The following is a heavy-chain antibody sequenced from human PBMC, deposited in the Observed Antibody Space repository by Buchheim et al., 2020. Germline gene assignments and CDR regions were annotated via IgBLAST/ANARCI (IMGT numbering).Heavy chain of an antibody. CDR1: GGTFSSYA. Sequence: QVQLVQSGAEVKKPGSSVKVSCKASGGTFSSYAISWVRQAPGQGLEWMGRIIPILGIANYAQKFQGRVTITADKSTSTAYMGLSSLRSKDTAVYYCARDESVVPAAMGWFDPWGQGTL. J-gene: IGHJ5*02. CDR2: IIPILGIA. V-gene: IGHV1-69*04. CDR3: ARDESVVPAAMGWFDP. D-gene: IGHD2-2*01.